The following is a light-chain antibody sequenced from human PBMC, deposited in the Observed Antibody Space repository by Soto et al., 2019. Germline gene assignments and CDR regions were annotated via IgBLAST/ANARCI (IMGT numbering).Light chain of an antibody. Sequence: QSALTQPASVSGSPGQSITISCTGTSSDVGGYNFVSWYQQHPGKVPKFMIFDVISRPSGVSYRFSGSRSGNTASLTISGLQAEDEGDYYCSSYTSSSTHFFGSGTKVTVL. J-gene: IGLJ1*01. CDR3: SSYTSSSTHF. V-gene: IGLV2-14*03. CDR2: DVI. CDR1: SSDVGGYNF.